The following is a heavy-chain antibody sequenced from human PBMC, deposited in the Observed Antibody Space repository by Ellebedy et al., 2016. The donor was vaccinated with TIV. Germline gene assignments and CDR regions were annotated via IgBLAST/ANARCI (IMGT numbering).Heavy chain of an antibody. J-gene: IGHJ3*02. CDR3: ARGGRVAFNI. CDR2: IYYSWST. CDR1: GDSIGRGVYS. D-gene: IGHD1-26*01. V-gene: IGHV4-30-4*08. Sequence: MPSETLSLTCAVSGDSIGRGVYSWSWIRQLPGTGPEWIGYIYYSWSTYYHPSLKSRLTISVDTSENHYYLKLSPVTDADTAVYYCARGGRVAFNIWGQGTMVTVSS.